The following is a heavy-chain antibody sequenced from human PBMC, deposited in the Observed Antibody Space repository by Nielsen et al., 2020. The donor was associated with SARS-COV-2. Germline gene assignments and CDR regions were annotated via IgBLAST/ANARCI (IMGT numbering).Heavy chain of an antibody. CDR3: ARAYRPITIFGVVPPSGMDV. Sequence: GGSLRLSCVASGFIFDDYAMHWVRQAPGKGLEWVSGISWNSGSIGYADSVKGRFTISRDNAKNSLYLQMNSLRAEDTAVYYCARAYRPITIFGVVPPSGMDVWGQGTTVTVSS. D-gene: IGHD3-3*01. V-gene: IGHV3-9*01. CDR2: ISWNSGSI. CDR1: GFIFDDYA. J-gene: IGHJ6*02.